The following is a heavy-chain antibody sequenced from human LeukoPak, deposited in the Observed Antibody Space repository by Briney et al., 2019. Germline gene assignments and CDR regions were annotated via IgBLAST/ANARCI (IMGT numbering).Heavy chain of an antibody. CDR1: GFTFSNYA. Sequence: PGGSLRLSCAASGFTFSNYAMTWVRQAPGKGLEWVSGISGSGSSTYYADSVKGRFTLSRDYPKNTLYLQMNSLRAEDTAVYYCARDYQLGPYYWGQGTLVTVSS. CDR3: ARDYQLGPYY. V-gene: IGHV3-23*01. J-gene: IGHJ4*02. CDR2: ISGSGSST. D-gene: IGHD3-10*01.